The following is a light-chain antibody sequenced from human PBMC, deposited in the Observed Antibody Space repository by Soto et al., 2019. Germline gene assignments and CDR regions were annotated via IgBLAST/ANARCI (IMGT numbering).Light chain of an antibody. V-gene: IGLV2-14*01. CDR2: DVS. J-gene: IGLJ3*02. CDR3: SSYTSGNTLV. Sequence: QSVLTQPASVSGSPGQSITISCTGTSYDVGGYYYVSWYQQQPGKAPKVLIYDVSDRPSGVSDRFSGSKSGVTASLTISGLQAEDEADYYCSSYTSGNTLVFGGGTKVTVL. CDR1: SYDVGGYYY.